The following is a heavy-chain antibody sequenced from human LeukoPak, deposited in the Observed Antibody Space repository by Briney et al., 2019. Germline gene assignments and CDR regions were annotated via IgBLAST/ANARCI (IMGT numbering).Heavy chain of an antibody. V-gene: IGHV4-59*01. CDR1: GGSISSYY. Sequence: ASETLSLTCTVSGGSISSYYWSWIRQPPGKGLEWIGYIYYSGSTNYNPSLKSRVTISVDTSKNQFSLKLSSVTAADTAVYYCARVSRGIGSGYYYFDYWGQGTLVTVSS. D-gene: IGHD3-22*01. CDR2: IYYSGST. CDR3: ARVSRGIGSGYYYFDY. J-gene: IGHJ4*02.